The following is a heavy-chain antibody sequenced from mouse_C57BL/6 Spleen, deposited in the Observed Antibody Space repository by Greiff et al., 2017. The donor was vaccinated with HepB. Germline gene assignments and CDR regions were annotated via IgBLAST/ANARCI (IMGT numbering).Heavy chain of an antibody. D-gene: IGHD2-5*01. J-gene: IGHJ2*01. CDR3: ARWDYSTPYYFDY. Sequence: VQLQQSGAELVKPGASVKMSCKASGYTFTSYWITWVKQRPGQGLEWIGDIYPGSGSTNYNEKFKSKATLTVDTSSSTAYMQLSSLTSEDSAVYYCARWDYSTPYYFDYWGQGTTLTVSS. CDR2: IYPGSGST. CDR1: GYTFTSYW. V-gene: IGHV1-55*01.